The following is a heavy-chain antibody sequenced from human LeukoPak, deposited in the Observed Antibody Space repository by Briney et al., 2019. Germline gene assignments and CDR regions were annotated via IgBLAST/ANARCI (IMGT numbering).Heavy chain of an antibody. Sequence: ASVKVSCKASGYTFTSYDINWVRQATGQGLEWMGWMNPNSGNTGYAQKFQGRVTITRNTSISTAYMELSSLRSEDTAVYYCAKASAAAPPRAIFDYWGQGTLVTVSS. CDR3: AKASAAAPPRAIFDY. J-gene: IGHJ4*02. CDR1: GYTFTSYD. CDR2: MNPNSGNT. D-gene: IGHD6-13*01. V-gene: IGHV1-8*03.